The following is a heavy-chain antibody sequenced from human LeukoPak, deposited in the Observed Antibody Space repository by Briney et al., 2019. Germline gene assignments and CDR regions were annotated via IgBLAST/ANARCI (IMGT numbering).Heavy chain of an antibody. CDR1: GGTFSSYA. D-gene: IGHD3-3*01. V-gene: IGHV1-46*01. Sequence: ASVKVSCKASGGTFSSYAISWVRQAPGQGLEWMGIINPSGGSTSYAQKFQGRVTMTRDTSTSTVYMELSSLRSEDTAVYYCARDMDFWSGYYHYWGQGTLVTVSS. CDR3: ARDMDFWSGYYHY. CDR2: INPSGGST. J-gene: IGHJ4*02.